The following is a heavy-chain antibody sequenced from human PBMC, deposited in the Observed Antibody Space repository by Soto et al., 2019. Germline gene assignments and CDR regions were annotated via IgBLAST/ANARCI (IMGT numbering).Heavy chain of an antibody. CDR2: IFHSGTT. CDR1: GYYSSSGYY. V-gene: IGHV4-38-2*01. CDR3: ARTVGGYLILYGMDV. D-gene: IGHD3-22*01. Sequence: NPSETLCLTCAVSGYYSSSGYYWGWIRQPPGKGLEWLGRIFHSGTTYDNPSLKSRVTISVDTSKNQFSLKLRSVTTAHKAEYYCARTVGGYLILYGMDVWGQGTTVTVSS. J-gene: IGHJ6*02.